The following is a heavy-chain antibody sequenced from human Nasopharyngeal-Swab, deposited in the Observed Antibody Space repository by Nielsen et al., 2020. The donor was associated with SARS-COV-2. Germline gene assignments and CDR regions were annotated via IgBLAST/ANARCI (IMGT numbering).Heavy chain of an antibody. CDR3: TTQLGDAFDI. CDR1: GGTFSSYA. D-gene: IGHD6-6*01. Sequence: SVKVSCKASGGTFSSYAISWVRPAPGQGLEWMGGIIPIFGTANYAQKFQGRVTITADESTSTAYMELSSLRSEDTAVYYCTTQLGDAFDIWGQGTMVTVSS. J-gene: IGHJ3*02. CDR2: IIPIFGTA. V-gene: IGHV1-69*13.